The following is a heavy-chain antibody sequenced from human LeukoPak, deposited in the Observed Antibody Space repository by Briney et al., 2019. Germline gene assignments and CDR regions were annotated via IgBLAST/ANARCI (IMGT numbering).Heavy chain of an antibody. Sequence: VASVNVSCKASGGTFSSYAISWVRQAPGQGLEWMGGIIPIFGTANYAQKFQGRVTITADESTSTAYMELSSLRSEDTAVYYCARGGHDLWSGYYTGYYGYYYYGMDVWGQGTTVTVSS. V-gene: IGHV1-69*13. CDR3: ARGGHDLWSGYYTGYYGYYYYGMDV. CDR1: GGTFSSYA. J-gene: IGHJ6*02. CDR2: IIPIFGTA. D-gene: IGHD3-3*01.